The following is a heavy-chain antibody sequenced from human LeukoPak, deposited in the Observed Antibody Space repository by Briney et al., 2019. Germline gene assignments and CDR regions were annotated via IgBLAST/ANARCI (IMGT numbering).Heavy chain of an antibody. CDR1: GVSFSSYS. Sequence: PSETLSLTCTVSGVSFSSYSWSWVRQPPGKGLEWIGSIYYSGSTNYNPSLKSRVTISVETSKNQFSLKLSSVTTADTAVYYCAGAYSGSYQTFDYWGQGTLVTVSS. D-gene: IGHD1-26*01. CDR3: AGAYSGSYQTFDY. V-gene: IGHV4-59*01. CDR2: IYYSGST. J-gene: IGHJ4*02.